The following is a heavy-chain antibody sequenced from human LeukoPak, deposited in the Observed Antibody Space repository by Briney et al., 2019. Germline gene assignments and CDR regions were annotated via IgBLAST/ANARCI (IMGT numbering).Heavy chain of an antibody. J-gene: IGHJ4*02. CDR3: ARDPATSYYLDS. CDR2: IDPKGGGT. Sequence: GASVKVSCKASGYTFTGYYMHWVRQAPGQGLEWMGWIDPKGGGTKIAQKFQGRVTMTRDTSMSTVYMELYSLTSDDTAVYSCARDPATSYYLDSWGQGILVTVSS. V-gene: IGHV1-2*02. CDR1: GYTFTGYY.